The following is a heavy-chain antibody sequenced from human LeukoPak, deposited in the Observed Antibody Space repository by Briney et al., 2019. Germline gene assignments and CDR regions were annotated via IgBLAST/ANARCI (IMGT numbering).Heavy chain of an antibody. Sequence: KPSETLSLTCAVYGGSFSGYYWSWIRQPPGKGLEWIGEINHSGSTNYNPSLKSRVTISVDTSKNQFSLKLSSVTAADTAVYYCARGFISGRGFSYWFDPWGQGTLVTVSS. D-gene: IGHD6-19*01. CDR1: GGSFSGYY. CDR2: INHSGST. CDR3: ARGFISGRGFSYWFDP. J-gene: IGHJ5*02. V-gene: IGHV4-34*01.